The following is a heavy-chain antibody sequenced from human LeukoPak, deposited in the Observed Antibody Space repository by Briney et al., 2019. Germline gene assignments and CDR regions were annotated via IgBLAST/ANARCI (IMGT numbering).Heavy chain of an antibody. V-gene: IGHV4-59*08. D-gene: IGHD6-25*01. CDR3: ARSAGDY. CDR2: IYYSGST. J-gene: IGHJ4*02. Sequence: SETLSLTCTVSGGSISSYYWSWIRQPPGKGLEWIGYIYYSGSTNYNPSLKSRVTISVDTSKNQFSLKLSSVTAADTAVYYCARSAGDYWGQGTLVTVSS. CDR1: GGSISSYY.